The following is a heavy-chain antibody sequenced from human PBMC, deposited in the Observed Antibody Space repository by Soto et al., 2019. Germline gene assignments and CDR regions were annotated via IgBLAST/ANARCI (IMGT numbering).Heavy chain of an antibody. CDR1: GFTFSSYN. J-gene: IGHJ4*02. V-gene: IGHV3-48*02. CDR2: ISRSSSVI. Sequence: GSLRLSCAGSGFTFSSYNMNWVRQAPGKGLEWISYISRSSSVIHYADSVKGRFTISRDNAKNSLYLQMNSLRDEDTAVYYCARRYGDYEGDDYWGQGTLVTVSS. CDR3: ARRYGDYEGDDY. D-gene: IGHD4-17*01.